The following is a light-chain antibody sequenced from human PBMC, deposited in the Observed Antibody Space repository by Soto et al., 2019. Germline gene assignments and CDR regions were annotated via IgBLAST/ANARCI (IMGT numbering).Light chain of an antibody. Sequence: EIVMTQSPATLSVSPGERATLSCRASQRVSRNLAWYQQKPGQAPRLLIYGASTRATGIPARFSGSGSETEFTLTIGGLQSEDFAVYYCQQYNNWPPYTFGQGTKLEIK. CDR1: QRVSRN. V-gene: IGKV3-15*01. CDR3: QQYNNWPPYT. CDR2: GAS. J-gene: IGKJ2*01.